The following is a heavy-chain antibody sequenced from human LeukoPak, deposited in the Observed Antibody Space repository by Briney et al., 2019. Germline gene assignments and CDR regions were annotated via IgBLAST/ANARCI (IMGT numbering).Heavy chain of an antibody. D-gene: IGHD1-1*01. Sequence: GGSLRLSCAASGFTFTDYSMHWVRQVPGKGLEWVSAISGSGRSTYSADSVRGRFTTSRDNSKNILYLQMNNLRGEDTAVYYCAKAGARGNVNWFDSWGQGTLVTVSS. J-gene: IGHJ5*01. CDR2: ISGSGRST. CDR3: AKAGARGNVNWFDS. V-gene: IGHV3-23*01. CDR1: GFTFTDYS.